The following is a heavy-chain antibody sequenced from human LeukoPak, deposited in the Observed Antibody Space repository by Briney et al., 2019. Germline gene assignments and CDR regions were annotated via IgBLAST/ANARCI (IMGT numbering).Heavy chain of an antibody. CDR2: ISTDGSFT. CDR1: GFTFSNYL. J-gene: IGHJ4*02. Sequence: GGSLRLSCAASGFTFSNYLMHWVRQTPGKGLVWISRISTDGSFTNYADSVKGRFSISRDNAKNTLYLQMNSLRVEDTAVYYCARDTVKGANPETIDYWGQGTLVTVSS. D-gene: IGHD4-11*01. V-gene: IGHV3-74*01. CDR3: ARDTVKGANPETIDY.